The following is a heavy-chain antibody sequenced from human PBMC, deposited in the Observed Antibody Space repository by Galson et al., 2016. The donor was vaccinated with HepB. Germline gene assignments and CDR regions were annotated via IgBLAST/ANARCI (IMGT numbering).Heavy chain of an antibody. D-gene: IGHD3-22*01. V-gene: IGHV3-21*01. J-gene: IGHJ4*02. CDR3: ARDGYDSNAYYSRFDY. CDR1: GFAFSSYA. Sequence: SLRLSCATSGFAFSSYAMTWVRQAPGKGLEWVSSISYTSSYIHYADSVKGRFTVSRDNAKSSLYLQMNSLRAEDSAIYYCARDGYDSNAYYSRFDYWGQGTLVTVSS. CDR2: ISYTSSYI.